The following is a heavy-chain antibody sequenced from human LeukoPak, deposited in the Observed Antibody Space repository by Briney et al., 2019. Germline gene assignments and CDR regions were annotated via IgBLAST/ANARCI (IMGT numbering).Heavy chain of an antibody. J-gene: IGHJ4*02. CDR3: ATSFGSYYGPFDY. Sequence: SETLILTCTASGGSISSYYWSWIRQPAGKGLEWIGRIYTTGSTNYNPSLKSRVTMSVDTSKNQFSLNLSSVTAADTAVYYCATSFGSYYGPFDYWGQGTLVTVSS. D-gene: IGHD1-26*01. V-gene: IGHV4-4*07. CDR2: IYTTGST. CDR1: GGSISSYY.